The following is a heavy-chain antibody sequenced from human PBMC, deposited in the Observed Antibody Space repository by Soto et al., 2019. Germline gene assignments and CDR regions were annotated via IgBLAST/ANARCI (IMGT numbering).Heavy chain of an antibody. Sequence: EVQLLESGGGLVQPGGSLRLSCAASGFTFSSYAMSWVRQALGKGLEWVSAISGSGGSTYYADSVKGRFTISRDNSKNTLYLQMNSLRAEDTAVYYCAKDFGNYYDSSGYPTDYWGQGTLVTVSS. CDR2: ISGSGGST. CDR1: GFTFSSYA. J-gene: IGHJ4*02. CDR3: AKDFGNYYDSSGYPTDY. V-gene: IGHV3-23*01. D-gene: IGHD3-22*01.